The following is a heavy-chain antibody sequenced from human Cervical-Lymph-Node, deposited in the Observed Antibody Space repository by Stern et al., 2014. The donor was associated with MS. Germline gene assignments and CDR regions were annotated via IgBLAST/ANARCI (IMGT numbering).Heavy chain of an antibody. J-gene: IGHJ5*02. CDR1: GYTFTAYS. V-gene: IGHV1-2*06. Sequence: QVQLMQSGAELQKPGASVTVSCKASGYTFTAYSIHWGRQAPGQGLELMGRSNPNGGGTIYAQMFQGRSTMTRDTSISTVYMELNSLRSDDTAVYYCARSVGASDWFDPWGQGTLVVVSS. D-gene: IGHD1-26*01. CDR2: SNPNGGGT. CDR3: ARSVGASDWFDP.